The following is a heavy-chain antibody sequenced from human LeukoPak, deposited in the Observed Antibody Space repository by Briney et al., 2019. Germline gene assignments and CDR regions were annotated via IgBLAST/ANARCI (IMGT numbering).Heavy chain of an antibody. J-gene: IGHJ5*02. Sequence: SETLSLTCTVSGYSISSGYYWGWIRQPPGKGLEWIGSIYHSGSTYYNPSLKSRVTISVDTSKNQFSLKLSSVTAADTAVYYCARRPTYYYGSGSLNWFDPWGQGTLVTVSS. V-gene: IGHV4-38-2*02. CDR2: IYHSGST. CDR1: GYSISSGYY. CDR3: ARRPTYYYGSGSLNWFDP. D-gene: IGHD3-10*01.